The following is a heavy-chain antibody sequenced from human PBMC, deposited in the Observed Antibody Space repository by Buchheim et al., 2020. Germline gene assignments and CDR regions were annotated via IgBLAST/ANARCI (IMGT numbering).Heavy chain of an antibody. CDR2: ISGSGSPN. CDR3: ARSFYGSFDY. CDR1: GFIFSDYY. V-gene: IGHV3-11*01. J-gene: IGHJ4*01. D-gene: IGHD2-2*01. Sequence: QVQLVESGGGLVKPEGSLRLSCAASGFIFSDYYMHWIRQAPGKGLEWVSYISGSGSPNHYADSVTGRFTISRAKAKTSLYLLMDSLRAEDTAVYYCARSFYGSFDYWGHGTL.